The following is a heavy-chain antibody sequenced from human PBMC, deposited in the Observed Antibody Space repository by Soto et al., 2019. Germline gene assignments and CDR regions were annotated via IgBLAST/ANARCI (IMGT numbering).Heavy chain of an antibody. J-gene: IGHJ6*02. CDR2: ISGSGGST. D-gene: IGHD3-3*01. CDR1: GCTFSSYA. Sequence: WVSLRLSCAASGCTFSSYAVSWVRQAPGKGLEWVSAISGSGGSTYYADSVKGRFTISRDNSKNTLYLQMNSLRAEDTAVYYCAKGDVLRFVEGPYGIDVWGQRTKVTVSS. V-gene: IGHV3-23*01. CDR3: AKGDVLRFVEGPYGIDV.